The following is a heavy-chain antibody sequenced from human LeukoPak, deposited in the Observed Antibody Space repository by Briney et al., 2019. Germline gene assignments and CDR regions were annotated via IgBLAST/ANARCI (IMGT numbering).Heavy chain of an antibody. Sequence: GGSLRLSCAASGFTFSSYAMHWVRQAPGKGLEWVAVIAYDGSNKYYADSVKGRFTISRDNSKNTLYLQMSSLRAGDTAVYYCARSPHCSSTSCLTYYFDYWGQGTLVTVSS. CDR2: IAYDGSNK. V-gene: IGHV3-30-3*01. CDR1: GFTFSSYA. CDR3: ARSPHCSSTSCLTYYFDY. D-gene: IGHD2-2*01. J-gene: IGHJ4*02.